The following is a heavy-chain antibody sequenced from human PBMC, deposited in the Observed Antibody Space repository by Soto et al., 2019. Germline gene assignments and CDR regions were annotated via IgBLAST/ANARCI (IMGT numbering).Heavy chain of an antibody. J-gene: IGHJ4*02. V-gene: IGHV1-69*01. Sequence: QVQLVQSGSEVKKPGSSVKVSCKASGGSFSSNPISWVRQAPGQGLEWMAGIIPIFATVPYAQKFQGRVTITADESTSTAYMERTSLRSEDTAGYFCARGGRGYSSAPRYYFDYWGQGTLVTVSS. CDR1: GGSFSSNP. CDR3: ARGGRGYSSAPRYYFDY. D-gene: IGHD5-18*01. CDR2: IIPIFATV.